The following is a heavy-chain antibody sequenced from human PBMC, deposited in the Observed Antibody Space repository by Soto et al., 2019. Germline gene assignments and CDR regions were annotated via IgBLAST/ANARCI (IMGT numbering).Heavy chain of an antibody. D-gene: IGHD6-13*01. CDR3: AKGLLNGRWYAAD. J-gene: IGHJ4*02. V-gene: IGHV3-23*01. Sequence: EVHLLESGGVLVQPGESLRLSCETSGFTFSNCVMTWVRQPPGKRLEWVSVITTNGHTDYADSVKGRFTISRDKSKKTVYLQMNSLRAEDTAVYYCAKGLLNGRWYAADWGQGTLVTVSS. CDR1: GFTFSNCV. CDR2: ITTNGHT.